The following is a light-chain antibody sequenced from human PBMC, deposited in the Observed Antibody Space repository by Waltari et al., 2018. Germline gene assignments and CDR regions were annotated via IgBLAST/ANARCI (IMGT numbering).Light chain of an antibody. J-gene: IGLJ3*02. CDR2: DDN. CDR3: EVWDPTTDHPV. Sequence: SYVLTQAPSVSVAPGQTAHITCGGNKIGGKSVHRYQEKPGQAPVLVGYDDNDRPSGMPERFSGSNSGNTATLTISRVEAGDEADYSCEVWDPTTDHPVFGGGTRLTVL. CDR1: KIGGKS. V-gene: IGLV3-21*02.